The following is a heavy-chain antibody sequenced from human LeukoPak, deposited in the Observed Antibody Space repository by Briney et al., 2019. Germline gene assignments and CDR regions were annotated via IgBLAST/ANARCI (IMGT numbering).Heavy chain of an antibody. CDR2: IYYSGST. V-gene: IGHV4-61*05. CDR1: GGSISSSNYY. D-gene: IGHD2-21*01. Sequence: SETLSLTCTVSGGSISSSNYYWGWIRQPPGKGLEWIGYIYYSGSTNYNPSLKSRVTISVDTSKNQFSLKLSSVTAADTAVYYCAREPHIVALNNYYYMDVWGKGTTVTVSS. CDR3: AREPHIVALNNYYYMDV. J-gene: IGHJ6*03.